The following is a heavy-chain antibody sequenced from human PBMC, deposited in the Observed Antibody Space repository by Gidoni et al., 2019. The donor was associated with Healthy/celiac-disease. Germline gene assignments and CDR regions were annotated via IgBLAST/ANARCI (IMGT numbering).Heavy chain of an antibody. CDR3: ARDLSYKLDYYFDY. V-gene: IGHV3-21*01. CDR2: MSSSSSYI. J-gene: IGHJ4*02. CDR1: GFTFSSYS. Sequence: EVQLVESGGGLVKPGGSLRLSCAASGFTFSSYSMNWVRQAPGKGLEWVSSMSSSSSYIYYADSVKGRFTISRDNAKNSLYLQMNSLRAEDTAVYYCARDLSYKLDYYFDYWGQGTLVTVSS. D-gene: IGHD3-10*01.